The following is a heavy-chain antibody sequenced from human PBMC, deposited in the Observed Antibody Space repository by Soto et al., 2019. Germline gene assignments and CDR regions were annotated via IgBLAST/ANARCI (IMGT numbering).Heavy chain of an antibody. J-gene: IGHJ4*02. CDR1: GGSFSGYY. Sequence: SETLSLTCAVYGGSFSGYYWSWIRQPPGKGLEWIGEINHSGSTNYNPSLKSRATISVDTSKNQFSLKLSSVTAADTAVYYCARGPRWLQSLPSGYFDYWGQGTLVTVSS. V-gene: IGHV4-34*01. D-gene: IGHD5-12*01. CDR2: INHSGST. CDR3: ARGPRWLQSLPSGYFDY.